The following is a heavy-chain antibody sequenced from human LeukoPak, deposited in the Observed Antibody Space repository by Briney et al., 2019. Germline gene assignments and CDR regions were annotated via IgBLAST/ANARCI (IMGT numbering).Heavy chain of an antibody. Sequence: GGSLRLSCAASGFTFSSSAMSWVRQAPGKGLEWVSAVTGSGGSTYYADSVKGRFTISRDNSKNTLYVQMNSLRAEDTAVYYCAKVILHIAAAGTPGAFDMWGQGAIVTVSS. D-gene: IGHD6-13*01. V-gene: IGHV3-23*01. CDR1: GFTFSSSA. CDR2: VTGSGGST. CDR3: AKVILHIAAAGTPGAFDM. J-gene: IGHJ3*02.